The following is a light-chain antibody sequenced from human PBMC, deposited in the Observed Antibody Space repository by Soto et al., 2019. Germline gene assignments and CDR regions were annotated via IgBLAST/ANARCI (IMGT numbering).Light chain of an antibody. Sequence: VMTQSPPNTAVSXIHRATLPXXASQSVSNNYLAWYQQKPGQAPRLLIYGASNRATGIPDRFSGSGSGTDFTLTISRLEPEDFAVYYCQQYGSSGTFGQGTKVDI. CDR2: GAS. J-gene: IGKJ1*01. CDR1: QSVSNNY. V-gene: IGKV3-20*01. CDR3: QQYGSSGT.